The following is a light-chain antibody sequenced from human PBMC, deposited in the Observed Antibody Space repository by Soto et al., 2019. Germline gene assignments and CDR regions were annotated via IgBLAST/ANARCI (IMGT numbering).Light chain of an antibody. CDR1: SSNIGNNY. Sequence: QSVLTQPPSVSAAPGQKVTISCSGSSSNIGNNYVSWYQQPPGTAPKLLIYDNNKRPSGIPDRFSGSKSGTSATLGITGLQTGDEGDYYCGTWDSSLSADVFGTGTKVTVL. CDR2: DNN. J-gene: IGLJ1*01. V-gene: IGLV1-51*01. CDR3: GTWDSSLSADV.